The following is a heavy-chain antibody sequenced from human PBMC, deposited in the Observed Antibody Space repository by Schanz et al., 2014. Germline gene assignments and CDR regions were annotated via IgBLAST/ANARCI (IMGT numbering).Heavy chain of an antibody. CDR2: IGTSGGT. Sequence: EVQLVESGGGLVQPGGSLRLSCIASGFTFSRYSMNWVRQAPGKGLEWVSTIGTSGGTNYAESVKGRFTISRDNSKNTLYLQMNSLRAKDTAVYYCAKGRFGELSAFDIWGQGTMVTVSS. J-gene: IGHJ3*02. V-gene: IGHV3-23*04. D-gene: IGHD3-10*01. CDR3: AKGRFGELSAFDI. CDR1: GFTFSRYS.